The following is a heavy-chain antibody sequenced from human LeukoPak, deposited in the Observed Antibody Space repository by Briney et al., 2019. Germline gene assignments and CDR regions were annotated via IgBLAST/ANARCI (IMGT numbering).Heavy chain of an antibody. Sequence: GGSLRLSCAASGFTFSSYSMNWVRQAPGKGLEWVAVISYDGSDKFYADSVKGRFTISRDNSRNTLFLQTNSLRAEDTAVYFCAATVRHYSDSGGQLHHWGQGTLVTVSS. J-gene: IGHJ1*01. D-gene: IGHD3-22*01. CDR2: ISYDGSDK. CDR3: AATVRHYSDSGGQLHH. CDR1: GFTFSSYS. V-gene: IGHV3-30*05.